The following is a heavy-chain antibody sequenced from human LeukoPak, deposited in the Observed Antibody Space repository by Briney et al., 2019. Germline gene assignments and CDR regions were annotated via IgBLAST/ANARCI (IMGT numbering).Heavy chain of an antibody. CDR2: ISPNSGDT. CDR3: ARGSPASGRFPFNY. V-gene: IGHV1-2*02. Sequence: ASVKVSCKASGYTSTDYYMHWVRQAPGQGLEWMGWISPNSGDTKYAQNFQGEVTMTRDTSISTAYMELNNLNSDDTAVYYCARGSPASGRFPFNYWGQGTLVTVSS. CDR1: GYTSTDYY. J-gene: IGHJ4*02. D-gene: IGHD6-19*01.